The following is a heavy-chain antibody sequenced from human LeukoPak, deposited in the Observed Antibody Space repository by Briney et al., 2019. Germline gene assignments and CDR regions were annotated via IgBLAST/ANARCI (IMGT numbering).Heavy chain of an antibody. CDR2: IKGDGSST. Sequence: PGGSLRLSCAASGFTLSSYWMHWVRQAPGKGLVWVSRIKGDGSSTSYADSVKGRFTISRDNAKNTLYLQMNSLRAEDTAVYYCASGGVGYGDYNYYFDYWGQGTLVTVSS. V-gene: IGHV3-74*01. J-gene: IGHJ4*02. CDR3: ASGGVGYGDYNYYFDY. CDR1: GFTLSSYW. D-gene: IGHD4-17*01.